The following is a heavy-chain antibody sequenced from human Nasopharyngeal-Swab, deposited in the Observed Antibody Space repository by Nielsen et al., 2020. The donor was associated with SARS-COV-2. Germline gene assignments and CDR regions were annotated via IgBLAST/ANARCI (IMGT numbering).Heavy chain of an antibody. CDR1: GFTFSSYA. J-gene: IGHJ4*02. D-gene: IGHD2-21*02. CDR2: TTTSGTNT. CDR3: AKGGTAHYYFDY. V-gene: IGHV3-23*01. Sequence: GESLKISCAASGFTFSSYAMTWVRQAPGRGLEWVSSTTTSGTNTYFADSVKGRFTISRDNSKNTLYLQMNSLRAEDTAIYYCAKGGTAHYYFDYWAQGTLVTVSS.